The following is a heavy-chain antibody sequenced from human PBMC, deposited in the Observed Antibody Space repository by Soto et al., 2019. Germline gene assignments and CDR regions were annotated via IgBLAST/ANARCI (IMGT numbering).Heavy chain of an antibody. CDR1: GGSISGGGFS. D-gene: IGHD3-10*01. Sequence: PSATLAITGAASGGSISGGGFSWSWIRQPPGKGLEWIGYILHTGGTQYNPSLKSRVSMSVDKSKNQFSLHLTSVTAADTAVYYCARLQFGEGFDYWGQGALVTVSS. J-gene: IGHJ4*02. CDR3: ARLQFGEGFDY. CDR2: ILHTGGT. V-gene: IGHV4-30-2*01.